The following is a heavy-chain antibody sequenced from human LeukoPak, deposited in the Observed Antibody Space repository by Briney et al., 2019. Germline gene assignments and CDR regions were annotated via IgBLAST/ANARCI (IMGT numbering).Heavy chain of an antibody. Sequence: SETLSLTCTVSGGSISSSSYYWGWIRQPPGKGLEWTGYIYYSGSTNYNPSLKSRVTISVDTSKNQFSLKLSSVTAADTAIYYCARAVSGRFDYWGQGTLVTVSS. CDR3: ARAVSGRFDY. D-gene: IGHD6-19*01. J-gene: IGHJ4*02. V-gene: IGHV4-61*05. CDR1: GGSISSSSYY. CDR2: IYYSGST.